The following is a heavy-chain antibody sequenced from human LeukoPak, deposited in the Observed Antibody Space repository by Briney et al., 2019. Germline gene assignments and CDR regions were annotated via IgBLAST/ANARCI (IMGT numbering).Heavy chain of an antibody. J-gene: IGHJ5*02. V-gene: IGHV4-59*08. CDR2: IYYSGST. CDR1: GGSISSYY. Sequence: PSETLSLTCTVSGGSISSYYWSWIRQPPGKGLEWIGYIYYSGSTNYNPSLKSRVTISVDTSKNQFSLKLSSVTAADTAVYYCAGYSNSWLGWFDPWGQGTLVTVSS. D-gene: IGHD6-13*01. CDR3: AGYSNSWLGWFDP.